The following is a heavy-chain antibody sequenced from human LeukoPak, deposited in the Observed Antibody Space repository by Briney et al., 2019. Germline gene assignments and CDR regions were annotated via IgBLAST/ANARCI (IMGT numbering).Heavy chain of an antibody. CDR1: GFMFSSNW. CDR3: AKEGRSLQTY. Sequence: GGSLRLSCAASGFMFSSNWVSWVRLAPGKGLEWVANIKEDGTETYYVDSVKGRFTISRDNAKNSLYLQMNSLRVEDTAVYYCAKEGRSLQTYWGQGTLVTVSS. D-gene: IGHD5-24*01. J-gene: IGHJ4*02. V-gene: IGHV3-7*03. CDR2: IKEDGTET.